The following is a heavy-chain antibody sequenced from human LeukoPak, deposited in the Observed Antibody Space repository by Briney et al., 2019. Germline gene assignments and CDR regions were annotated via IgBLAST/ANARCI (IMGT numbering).Heavy chain of an antibody. CDR3: ARGYRLKYYYDSSGYYGSRGAFDI. J-gene: IGHJ3*02. CDR2: INHSGST. V-gene: IGHV4-34*01. D-gene: IGHD3-22*01. CDR1: GGSFSGYY. Sequence: SETLSLTCAVYGGSFSGYYWSWIRQPPGKGLEWIGEINHSGSTNYNPSLKSRVTISVDTSKNQFSLKLSSVTAADTAVYYCARGYRLKYYYDSSGYYGSRGAFDIWGQGTMVTVSS.